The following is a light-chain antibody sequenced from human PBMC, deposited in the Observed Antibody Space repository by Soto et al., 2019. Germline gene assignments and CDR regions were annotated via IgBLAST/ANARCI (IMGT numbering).Light chain of an antibody. Sequence: SSLTQPASVSGSPGRSITISCPGTSSDVGGYNYVSWYQQHPGKAPKLMIYDVSNRPSGVSNRFSGSKSGNTASLTISGLQAEDEADYYCSSYTSSSTRVFGTGTKVTVL. CDR1: SSDVGGYNY. V-gene: IGLV2-14*01. J-gene: IGLJ1*01. CDR2: DVS. CDR3: SSYTSSSTRV.